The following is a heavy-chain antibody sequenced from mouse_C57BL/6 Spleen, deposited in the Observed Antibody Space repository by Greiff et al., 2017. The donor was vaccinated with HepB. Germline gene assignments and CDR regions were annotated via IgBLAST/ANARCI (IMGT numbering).Heavy chain of an antibody. Sequence: EVQRVESGGGLVKPGGSLKLSCAASGFTFSSYAMSWVRQTPKKRLEWVATISDGGSYTYYPDNVKGRFTLSRDNAKNNLYLQMSHLKSEDTAMYYCARGGPTVVASDYAMDYWGQGTSVTVSS. V-gene: IGHV5-4*01. J-gene: IGHJ4*01. CDR3: ARGGPTVVASDYAMDY. D-gene: IGHD1-1*01. CDR1: GFTFSSYA. CDR2: ISDGGSYT.